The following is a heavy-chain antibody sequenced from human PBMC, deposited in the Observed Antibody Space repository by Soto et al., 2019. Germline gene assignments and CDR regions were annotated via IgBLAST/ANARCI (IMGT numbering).Heavy chain of an antibody. D-gene: IGHD3-22*01. Sequence: GGSLRLSCSASGFTFSSYAMHWVRQAPGKGLEYVSAISSNGGSTYYADSVKGRFTISRDNSKNTLYLQMSSLRAEDTAVYYCVKVALGGIYDSSGSEYAFDIWGQGTMVTVSS. V-gene: IGHV3-64D*08. CDR3: VKVALGGIYDSSGSEYAFDI. J-gene: IGHJ3*02. CDR2: ISSNGGST. CDR1: GFTFSSYA.